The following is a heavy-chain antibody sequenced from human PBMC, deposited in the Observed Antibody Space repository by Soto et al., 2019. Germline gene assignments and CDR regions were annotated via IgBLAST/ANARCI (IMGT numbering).Heavy chain of an antibody. CDR3: VRDFGSSSEGGMDV. Sequence: EVQLVEAGGGLIQPGGSLRLSCAASGFTVSSNYMSWVRQAPGKGLEWVSVIYSGGITFYADSVNGRFTISRDNSKNTLYLQMNNLRGEDTAVYYCVRDFGSSSEGGMDVWGQGTTVTVSS. J-gene: IGHJ6*02. D-gene: IGHD6-6*01. V-gene: IGHV3-53*01. CDR2: IYSGGIT. CDR1: GFTVSSNY.